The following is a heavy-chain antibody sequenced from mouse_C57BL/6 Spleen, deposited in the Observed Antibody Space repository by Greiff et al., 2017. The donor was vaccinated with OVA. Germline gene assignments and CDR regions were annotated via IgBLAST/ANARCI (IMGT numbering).Heavy chain of an antibody. Sequence: VQLQESGAELVRPGASVTLSCKASGYTFTDYEMHWVKQTPVHGLEWIGAIDPETGGTAYNQKFKGKAILTADKSSSTAYMELRSLTSEDSAVYYCTRYGAYWGQGTLVTVSA. CDR2: IDPETGGT. CDR1: GYTFTDYE. V-gene: IGHV1-15*01. CDR3: TRYGAY. J-gene: IGHJ3*01. D-gene: IGHD1-1*02.